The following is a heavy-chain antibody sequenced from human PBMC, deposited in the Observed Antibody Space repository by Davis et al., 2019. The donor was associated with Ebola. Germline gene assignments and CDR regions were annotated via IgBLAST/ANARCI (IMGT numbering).Heavy chain of an antibody. Sequence: GSLRLSCTVSGGSISSYYWSWIRQPPGKGLEWIGYIYYSGSTNYNPSLKSRVTISVDTSKNQFSLKLSSVTAADTAVYYCARGHYSDSFDYWGQGTLVTVSS. D-gene: IGHD4-11*01. CDR1: GGSISSYY. J-gene: IGHJ4*02. V-gene: IGHV4-59*01. CDR3: ARGHYSDSFDY. CDR2: IYYSGST.